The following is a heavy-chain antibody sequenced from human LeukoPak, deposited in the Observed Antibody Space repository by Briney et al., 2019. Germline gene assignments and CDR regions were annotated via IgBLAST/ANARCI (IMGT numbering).Heavy chain of an antibody. Sequence: ASVKVSCKASGGTFSSYAISWLRQAPGQGLEWMGRIIPILGIANYAQKFQGRVTITAGKSTSTAYMELSRLRSDDTAVYYCARGQGITGTTPFDYWGQGTLVTVSS. D-gene: IGHD1-7*01. CDR1: GGTFSSYA. J-gene: IGHJ4*02. CDR2: IIPILGIA. CDR3: ARGQGITGTTPFDY. V-gene: IGHV1-69*04.